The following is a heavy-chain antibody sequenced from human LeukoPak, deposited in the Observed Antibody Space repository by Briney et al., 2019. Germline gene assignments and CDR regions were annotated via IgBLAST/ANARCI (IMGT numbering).Heavy chain of an antibody. V-gene: IGHV3-9*03. CDR2: ISWNSGSI. Sequence: TGGSLRLSCAASGFTFDDYAMHWVRQAPGKGLEWVSGISWNSGSIGYADSVKGRFTISRDNAKNSLYLQMNGLRAEDMALYYCAKDMYGAFDIWGQGTMVTVSS. D-gene: IGHD2-8*01. CDR1: GFTFDDYA. CDR3: AKDMYGAFDI. J-gene: IGHJ3*02.